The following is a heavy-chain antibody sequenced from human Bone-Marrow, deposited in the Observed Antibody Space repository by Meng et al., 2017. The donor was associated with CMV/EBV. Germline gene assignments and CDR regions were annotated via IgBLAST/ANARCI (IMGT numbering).Heavy chain of an antibody. V-gene: IGHV3-7*01. CDR1: GFTFSRFW. CDR3: ARDGPGGY. D-gene: IGHD1-14*01. CDR2: INQDGSKK. J-gene: IGHJ6*02. Sequence: GESLKISCAASGFTFSRFWMSWVRQAPGKGLEWVANINQDGSKKYYVDSMKGRFTISRDNDQNLLYLQMNSLRAEDTAVYYCARDGPGGYWGQGTTVTFPS.